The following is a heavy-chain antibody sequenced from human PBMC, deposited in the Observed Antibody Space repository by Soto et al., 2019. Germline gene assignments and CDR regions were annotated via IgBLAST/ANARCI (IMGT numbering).Heavy chain of an antibody. CDR2: INRDGTYT. J-gene: IGHJ4*02. D-gene: IGHD2-2*01. Sequence: EVQLVESGGGLVQPGGSLRLSCTASGFTFSSYWMHWVRQAPEKGLVWVSRINRDGTYTLYPDSVKGRLTVSRDNAKSTLFLQIKSLGTEDKAMYYCGRDDQVDYWGQGTLVTVSS. CDR1: GFTFSSYW. CDR3: GRDDQVDY. V-gene: IGHV3-74*03.